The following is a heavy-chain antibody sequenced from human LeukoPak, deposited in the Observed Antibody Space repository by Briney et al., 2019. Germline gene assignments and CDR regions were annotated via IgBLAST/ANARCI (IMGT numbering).Heavy chain of an antibody. CDR2: IYYSGST. Sequence: SETLSLTCTVSGGSISSYYWSWIRQPPGKGLEWIGYIYYSGSTNYNPSLKSRVTISVDTSKNQFSLKLSSVTAADTAVYYCARDSGSYTGEFDPWGQGTLVTVSS. CDR1: GGSISSYY. CDR3: ARDSGSYTGEFDP. J-gene: IGHJ5*02. D-gene: IGHD1-26*01. V-gene: IGHV4-59*01.